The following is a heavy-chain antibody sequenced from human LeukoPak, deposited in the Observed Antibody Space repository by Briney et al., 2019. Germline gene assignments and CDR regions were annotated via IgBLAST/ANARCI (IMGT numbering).Heavy chain of an antibody. D-gene: IGHD2-2*01. CDR3: ARDRYCSITSCTNWFDP. CDR2: ISPYNGNT. Sequence: GASVKVSCKASNYTFTSYGISWVRQAPGQGLEWMGWISPYNGNTNYAQKLQGRVTMTIDTSTSTAYLELRGLRPDDTAVYYCARDRYCSITSCTNWFDPWGQGTLVTVSS. V-gene: IGHV1-18*01. CDR1: NYTFTSYG. J-gene: IGHJ5*02.